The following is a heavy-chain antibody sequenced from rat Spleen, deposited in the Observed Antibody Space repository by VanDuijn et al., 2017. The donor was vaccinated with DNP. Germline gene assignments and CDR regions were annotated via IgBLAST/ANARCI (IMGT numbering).Heavy chain of an antibody. CDR3: ARSELAYFAY. CDR1: GFTFNNSW. D-gene: IGHD5-1*01. CDR2: ITTNGGST. J-gene: IGHJ2*01. Sequence: EVQLVESGGDLVQPGRSLKLSCLASGFTFNNSWMAWIRQVPGRGLEWVASITTNGGSTYYPDSVKGRFTISRDNVKNTLYLQMNSLRSDDTATYYCARSELAYFAYWGQGVMVTVSS. V-gene: IGHV5-31*01.